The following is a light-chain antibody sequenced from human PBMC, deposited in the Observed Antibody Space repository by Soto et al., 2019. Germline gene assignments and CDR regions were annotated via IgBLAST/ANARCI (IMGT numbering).Light chain of an antibody. J-gene: IGKJ2*01. CDR3: QQYNSYSPNT. V-gene: IGKV1-5*01. Sequence: DIQMTQSPSTLSASVGDRVTITCRARQSISSWLAWYQQKPGKATKLLIYDASSLESGVPSRFSGSGSGTEFTLTISSLQPDDFATYYCQQYNSYSPNTFGQGTKLEIK. CDR2: DAS. CDR1: QSISSW.